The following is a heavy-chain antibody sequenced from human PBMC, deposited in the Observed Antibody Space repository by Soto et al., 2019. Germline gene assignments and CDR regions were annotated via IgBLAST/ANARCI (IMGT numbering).Heavy chain of an antibody. CDR3: ASHPKYSYGSLD. CDR2: INHSGST. CDR1: GGSFSGYY. Sequence: SETLSLTCAVYGGSFSGYYWSWIRQPPGKGLEWIGEINHSGSTNYNPSLKSRVTISVDTSKNQFSLKLSSVTAADTAVYYCASHPKYSYGSLDWGQGTLVTVSS. D-gene: IGHD5-18*01. V-gene: IGHV4-34*01. J-gene: IGHJ4*02.